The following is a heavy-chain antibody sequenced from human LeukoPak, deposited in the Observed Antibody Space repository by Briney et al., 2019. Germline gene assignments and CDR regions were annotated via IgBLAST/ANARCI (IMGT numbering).Heavy chain of an antibody. J-gene: IGHJ4*02. D-gene: IGHD3-22*01. CDR1: GGSISGSTYY. V-gene: IGHV4-39*01. CDR3: ARQGYYYDSSGYYWFFDY. CDR2: IYYSGST. Sequence: SETLSLTCTVSGGSISGSTYYWGCIGQPPGKGLEWIGSIYYSGSTYYNPSLKNRVTISVDTSKNQFSLKLNSVTAADTAVYYCARQGYYYDSSGYYWFFDYWGQGTLVTVSS.